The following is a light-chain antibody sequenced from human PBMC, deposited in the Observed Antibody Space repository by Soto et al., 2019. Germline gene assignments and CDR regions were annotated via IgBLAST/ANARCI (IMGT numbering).Light chain of an antibody. V-gene: IGKV1-5*01. J-gene: IGKJ1*01. CDR2: DAS. CDR3: QQYNSVPWT. Sequence: HMTQSPSTLSASVGDRVTITCRASQSIRSWLVWYQQRPGQAPKVLIYDASNLASGVPSRFSGSGSGTEFTLTISSLQPDDFATYYCQQYNSVPWTFGRGTKVEIK. CDR1: QSIRSW.